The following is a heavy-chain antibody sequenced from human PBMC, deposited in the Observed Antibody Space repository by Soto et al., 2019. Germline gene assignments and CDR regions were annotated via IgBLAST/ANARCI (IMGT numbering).Heavy chain of an antibody. J-gene: IGHJ4*02. Sequence: QVQLVQSGAEVKKPGASVKVSCKASGSTFTSYAMHCVRQAPGQMLECMGWITAGNGNTKYSQQFQGRITITRNPPARNAYMELCSRRSGDTAVYYCAREWVDIVVGVAATTGYWGKGTLLTVSS. V-gene: IGHV1-3*01. D-gene: IGHD2-15*01. CDR2: ITAGNGNT. CDR3: AREWVDIVVGVAATTGY. CDR1: GSTFTSYA.